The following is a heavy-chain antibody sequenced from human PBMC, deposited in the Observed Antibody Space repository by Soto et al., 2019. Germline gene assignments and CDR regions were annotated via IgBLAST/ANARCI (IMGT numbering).Heavy chain of an antibody. CDR3: AKDRDTNYDYIWGSYLD. V-gene: IGHV3-23*01. Sequence: EVQLLESGGGLVQSGGSLRLSCAASGFTFSSYAMSWVRQAPGKGLEWVSAISGSGGSTYYADSVKGRFTISRDNSKNTLYLQMNSLRAEDTAVYYCAKDRDTNYDYIWGSYLDWGQGTLVTVSS. CDR2: ISGSGGST. D-gene: IGHD3-16*02. CDR1: GFTFSSYA. J-gene: IGHJ4*02.